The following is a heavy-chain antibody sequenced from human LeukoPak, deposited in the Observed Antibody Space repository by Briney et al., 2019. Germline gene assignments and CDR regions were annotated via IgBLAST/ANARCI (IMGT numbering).Heavy chain of an antibody. J-gene: IGHJ1*01. CDR3: ARAAIAGPTTGRTVFFLH. CDR2: IDPNRGDT. V-gene: IGHV1-2*02. D-gene: IGHD1-26*01. Sequence: ASVTVSCEASGYTFTDYFMHWVRQAPGQGLEWMGWIDPNRGDTSYAQKFQGRVTMTRDTSISTAYMELSSLRSDDRALYYCARAAIAGPTTGRTVFFLHWGQGTLVTVSS. CDR1: GYTFTDYF.